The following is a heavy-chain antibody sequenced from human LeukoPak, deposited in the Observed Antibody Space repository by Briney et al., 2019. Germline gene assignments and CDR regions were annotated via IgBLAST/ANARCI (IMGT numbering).Heavy chain of an antibody. V-gene: IGHV4-59*11. Sequence: SETLSLTCTVSGGSISGHYWNWVRQPPGKGLEWIGYIYYSGSTKYNPSLKSRVTISVDTSKNQFSLKLSSVTAADTAVYYCARDPPSDEAFDIWGPGTMVTISS. CDR2: IYYSGST. CDR1: GGSISGHY. J-gene: IGHJ3*02. CDR3: ARDPPSDEAFDI.